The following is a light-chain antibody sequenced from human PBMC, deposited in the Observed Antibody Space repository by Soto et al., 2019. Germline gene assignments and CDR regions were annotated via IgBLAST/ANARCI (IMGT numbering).Light chain of an antibody. V-gene: IGKV2D-29*01. CDR1: QSLLYSDGKTY. CDR2: EVS. CDR3: VQSVHLRT. J-gene: IGKJ1*01. Sequence: VITQTPLSLSVDIGDTGYLSFNSIQSLLYSDGKTYLYWYLQKPGQPPQLLIYEVSNRFSGVPDRFSGSGSGTDFTLKISRVEAEDVGVYYRVQSVHLRTFGKGTKVDIK.